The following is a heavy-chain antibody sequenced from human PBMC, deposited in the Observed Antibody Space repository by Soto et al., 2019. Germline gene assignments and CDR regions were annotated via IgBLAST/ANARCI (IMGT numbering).Heavy chain of an antibody. Sequence: QVQLQESGPGLVKPSETLSLTCTVSGGSISSYYWSWIRQPPGQGLEWTGHIYYSGSTNYNPSLKSRVNISVDTSKNLFSLKLSSVTAADTAVYYCAILYCSSTSCYEYYWGKGTLVTVSS. CDR2: IYYSGST. D-gene: IGHD2-2*01. V-gene: IGHV4-59*01. CDR1: GGSISSYY. J-gene: IGHJ4*02. CDR3: AILYCSSTSCYEYY.